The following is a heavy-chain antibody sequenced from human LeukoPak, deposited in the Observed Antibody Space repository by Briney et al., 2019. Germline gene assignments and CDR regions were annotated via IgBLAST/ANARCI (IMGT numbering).Heavy chain of an antibody. CDR1: GGSISSYY. D-gene: IGHD6-13*01. CDR2: IYYSGST. Sequence: SETLSLTCTVSGGSISSYYWSWIRQPPGKGLEWIGYIYYSGSTNYNPSLQSRVTISVDTSKNQFSLKLSSVTAADTAVYYCARVRGSSSWSYYYYGMDVWGQRTTVTVSS. V-gene: IGHV4-59*01. CDR3: ARVRGSSSWSYYYYGMDV. J-gene: IGHJ6*02.